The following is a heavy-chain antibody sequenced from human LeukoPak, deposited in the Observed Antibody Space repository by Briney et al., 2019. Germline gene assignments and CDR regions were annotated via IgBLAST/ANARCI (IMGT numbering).Heavy chain of an antibody. CDR2: IIPILGIA. CDR1: GGTFSSYA. J-gene: IGHJ6*02. D-gene: IGHD2-21*02. CDR3: ARDHIVVVTARSTNYYYYYGMDV. Sequence: ASVKVSCKASGGTFSSYAISWVRQAPGQGLEWMGRIIPILGIANYAQKFQGRVTITADKSTSTAYMELSSLRSEDTAVYYCARDHIVVVTARSTNYYYYYGMDVWGQGTTVTVSS. V-gene: IGHV1-69*04.